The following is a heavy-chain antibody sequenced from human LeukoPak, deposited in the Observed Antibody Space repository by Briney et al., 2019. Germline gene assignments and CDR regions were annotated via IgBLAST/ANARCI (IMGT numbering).Heavy chain of an antibody. Sequence: GGSLRLSCAASGFTFNSFWMYWVRQVPGKGLLWVARINSDGIRTSHADSVQGRFTISRDNANNTLYLQMNSLRVEDTAVYYCARDTPRARPLIDYWGQGTLVTVSS. J-gene: IGHJ4*02. CDR3: ARDTPRARPLIDY. V-gene: IGHV3-74*01. CDR2: INSDGIRT. D-gene: IGHD3-16*01. CDR1: GFTFNSFW.